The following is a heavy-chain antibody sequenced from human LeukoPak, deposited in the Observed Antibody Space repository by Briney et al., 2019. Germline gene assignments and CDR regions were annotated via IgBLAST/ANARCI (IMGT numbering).Heavy chain of an antibody. CDR1: GFTFSSYW. J-gene: IGHJ4*02. CDR3: ARARAREAVADY. CDR2: IKQDGSEK. D-gene: IGHD6-19*01. V-gene: IGHV3-7*01. Sequence: PGGSLRLSCAASGFTFSSYWMSWVRQAPGKGLEWVANIKQDGSEKYYVDSVKGRFTIPRDNAKNSLYLQMNSLRVEDTAVYYCARARAREAVADYWGQGTLVTVSS.